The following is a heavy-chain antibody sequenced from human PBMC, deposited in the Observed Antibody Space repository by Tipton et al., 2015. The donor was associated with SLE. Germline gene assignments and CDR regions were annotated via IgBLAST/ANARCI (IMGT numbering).Heavy chain of an antibody. Sequence: TLSLTCTVSGGSISSHYWSWIRQPPGKGLEWIGEINHSGSTNYNPSLKSRVTISVDTSKNQFSLKLSSVTAADTAVYYCASWYSSPLGYYGMDVWGQGTTVTVSS. CDR2: INHSGST. D-gene: IGHD6-13*01. CDR3: ASWYSSPLGYYGMDV. CDR1: GGSISSHY. V-gene: IGHV4-34*01. J-gene: IGHJ6*02.